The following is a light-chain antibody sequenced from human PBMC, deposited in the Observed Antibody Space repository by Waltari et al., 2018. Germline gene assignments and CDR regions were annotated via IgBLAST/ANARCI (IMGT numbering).Light chain of an antibody. J-gene: IGLJ2*01. CDR2: EVS. Sequence: QSALTQPPSASGSPGQSVTISCTGTSSDVGGYNYVSWYQQSPGTAPKLMIYEVSKRAAGVPDRFAGSKSGSTAALTVSGRQAEDEADYYCSSYAGSNNVVFGGGTKLTVL. CDR1: SSDVGGYNY. CDR3: SSYAGSNNVV. V-gene: IGLV2-8*01.